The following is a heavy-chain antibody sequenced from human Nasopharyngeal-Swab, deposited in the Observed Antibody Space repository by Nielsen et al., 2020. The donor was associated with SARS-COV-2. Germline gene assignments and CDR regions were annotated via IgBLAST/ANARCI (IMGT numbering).Heavy chain of an antibody. D-gene: IGHD2-8*01. Sequence: GESLKISCAASGFTFSSYGMHWVRQAPGKGLEWVAVIWYDESNKYYADSVKGRFTISRDNSKNTLYLQMNSLRAEDTAVYYCASEWGAYCTNGGCTPTAGAFDIWGQGTMVTVSS. V-gene: IGHV3-33*01. CDR2: IWYDESNK. CDR1: GFTFSSYG. CDR3: ASEWGAYCTNGGCTPTAGAFDI. J-gene: IGHJ3*02.